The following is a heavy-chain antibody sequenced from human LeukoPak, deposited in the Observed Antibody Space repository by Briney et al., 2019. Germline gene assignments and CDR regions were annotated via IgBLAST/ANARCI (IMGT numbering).Heavy chain of an antibody. CDR3: ASNPSSSWYYFDY. CDR2: IYYSGST. D-gene: IGHD6-13*01. V-gene: IGHV4-39*01. Sequence: SETLSLTCTVSGGSISSSSYYWGWIRQPPGKGLEWIGSIYYSGSTYYNPFLKSRVTISVDTSKNQFSLKLSSVTAADTAVYYCASNPSSSWYYFDYWGQGTLVTVSS. CDR1: GGSISSSSYY. J-gene: IGHJ4*02.